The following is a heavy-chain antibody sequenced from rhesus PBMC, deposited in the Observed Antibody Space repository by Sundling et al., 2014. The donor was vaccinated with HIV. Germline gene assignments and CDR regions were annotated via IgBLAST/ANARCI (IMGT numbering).Heavy chain of an antibody. CDR3: ARTGSSYSYWYFDL. CDR1: GFSISTTGTG. V-gene: IGHV2-152*01. D-gene: IGHD4-29*01. Sequence: QVTLKESGPALVEPTQTLTLTCAFSGFSISTTGTGVAWIRQPPGKTLEWLAHIYWDDDKRYSTSLKSRLTISKDTSKNQVVLTMTNMDPVDTATYYCARTGSSYSYWYFDLWGPGTPTHHLL. J-gene: IGHJ2*01. CDR2: IYWDDDK.